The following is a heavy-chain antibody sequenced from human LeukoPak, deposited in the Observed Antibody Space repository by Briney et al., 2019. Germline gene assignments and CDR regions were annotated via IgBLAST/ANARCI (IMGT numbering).Heavy chain of an antibody. Sequence: GGSLRLSCAASGFTFSSSAMSWVRQAPGEGLEWVSTASGTDSSTYYDDSVKGRFTITSDNYKNTLFLQMNSVGAEDTAVYYCASRGGQSSFDYWGQGTLVTVSS. CDR3: ASRGGQSSFDY. D-gene: IGHD2-15*01. J-gene: IGHJ4*02. CDR2: ASGTDSST. V-gene: IGHV3-23*01. CDR1: GFTFSSSA.